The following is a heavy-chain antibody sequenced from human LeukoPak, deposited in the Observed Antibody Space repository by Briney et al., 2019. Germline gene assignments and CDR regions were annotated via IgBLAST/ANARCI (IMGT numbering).Heavy chain of an antibody. V-gene: IGHV4-4*07. D-gene: IGHD3-3*01. CDR3: AKVELYDFWSGYSDFDY. CDR2: IYTSGTT. CDR1: GGSISSYY. Sequence: SETLSLTCTVSGGSISSYYWNWIRQPAGKGLEWIGRIYTSGTTNYNPSLKSRVIMSVDTSKNQFSLKLNSVTAADTAVYYCAKVELYDFWSGYSDFDYWGQGTLVTVSS. J-gene: IGHJ4*02.